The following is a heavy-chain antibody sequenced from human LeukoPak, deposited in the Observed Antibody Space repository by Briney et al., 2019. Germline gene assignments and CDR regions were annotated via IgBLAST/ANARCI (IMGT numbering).Heavy chain of an antibody. D-gene: IGHD6-19*01. Sequence: PSETLSLTCTVSVDSLSSHYWSWIRQPPGKGLEWIGDIYGSGSTHYDPSLRSRVTISEDTSKNQFSLKLTSVTAADTAVYYCARNVGWYSHDSWGQGTLVTVFS. CDR2: IYGSGST. CDR3: ARNVGWYSHDS. CDR1: VDSLSSHY. J-gene: IGHJ4*02. V-gene: IGHV4-59*08.